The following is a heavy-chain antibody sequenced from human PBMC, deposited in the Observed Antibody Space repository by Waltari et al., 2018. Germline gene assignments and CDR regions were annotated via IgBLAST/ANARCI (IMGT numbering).Heavy chain of an antibody. Sequence: QVQLVQSGAEVKTPGSSVKVSCKASGGTFSSYAISWVRQAPGQGLEWMGRIIPILGTANYAQKFQGRVTITADKSTSTAYMELSSLRSEDMAVYYCARDKPAAGTGAWDYWGQGTLVTVSS. CDR3: ARDKPAAGTGAWDY. V-gene: IGHV1-69*08. J-gene: IGHJ4*02. D-gene: IGHD6-13*01. CDR1: GGTFSSYA. CDR2: IIPILGTA.